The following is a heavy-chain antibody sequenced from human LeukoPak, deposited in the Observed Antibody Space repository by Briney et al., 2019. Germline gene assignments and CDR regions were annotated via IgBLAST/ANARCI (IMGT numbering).Heavy chain of an antibody. Sequence: GRSLRLSCAASGFTFSSYSMNWVRQAPGKGREWVSSISSSSSYIYYADSVKGRFTISRDNAKNSLSLQMNSPRVQDTDVYYCAKDEVGGHFEYWGQGTLVTVSS. D-gene: IGHD1-26*01. J-gene: IGHJ4*02. CDR1: GFTFSSYS. CDR2: ISSSSSYI. CDR3: AKDEVGGHFEY. V-gene: IGHV3-21*01.